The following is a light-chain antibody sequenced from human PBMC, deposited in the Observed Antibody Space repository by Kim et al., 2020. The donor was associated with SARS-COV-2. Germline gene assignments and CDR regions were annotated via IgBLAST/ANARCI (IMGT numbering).Light chain of an antibody. CDR1: QYVGAAS. CDR3: QEYGSS. J-gene: IGKJ4*01. CDR2: STS. V-gene: IGKV3-20*01. Sequence: DIVLTQSPGTLPLSPGERATLSCRASQYVGAASLAWYQQRPGQPPRLLIYSTSIRASGIPDRFSGSGSGTDFTLTISGLEPEDFAVYYCQEYGSSFGGGTKVDIK.